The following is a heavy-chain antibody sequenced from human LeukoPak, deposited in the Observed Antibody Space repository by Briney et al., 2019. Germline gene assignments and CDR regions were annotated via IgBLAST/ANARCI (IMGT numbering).Heavy chain of an antibody. Sequence: GGSLRLSCAASGFTFSNYAMSWVRQAPGKGLEWVSTVFGLDHRTSYADSVKGRFTISRDNSKNTLSLQMNSLRAEDTAVYYCAKGLTTLDYWGQGTLVTVSS. CDR1: GFTFSNYA. CDR3: AKGLTTLDY. J-gene: IGHJ4*02. D-gene: IGHD4-11*01. CDR2: VFGLDHRT. V-gene: IGHV3-23*01.